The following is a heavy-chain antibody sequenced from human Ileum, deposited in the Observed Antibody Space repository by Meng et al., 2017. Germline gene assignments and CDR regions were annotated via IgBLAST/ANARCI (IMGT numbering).Heavy chain of an antibody. J-gene: IGHJ4*02. CDR1: GFTVSSKP. CDR3: ATTAGLGPLDY. Sequence: GESLKISCAASGFTVSSKPITWVRQAPGKGLEWGSMIYTSGSTYYAESVKGRFTISSDTSKNTLYLQMNSLRTEDTAVYYCATTAGLGPLDYWGQGTLVTVSS. CDR2: IYTSGST. V-gene: IGHV3-66*02. D-gene: IGHD3-16*01.